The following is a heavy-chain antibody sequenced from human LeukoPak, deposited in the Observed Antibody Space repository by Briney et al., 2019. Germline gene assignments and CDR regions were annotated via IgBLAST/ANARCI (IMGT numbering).Heavy chain of an antibody. CDR1: EFTFNTYW. D-gene: IGHD6-13*01. J-gene: IGHJ4*02. CDR2: ISGSGGST. V-gene: IGHV3-23*01. Sequence: GGSLRLSCAASEFTFNTYWMSWVRQAPGKGLEWVSAISGSGGSTYYADSVKGRFTISRDNSKNTLYLQMNSLRAEDTAVYYCAKDLPAASYWGQGTLVTVSS. CDR3: AKDLPAASY.